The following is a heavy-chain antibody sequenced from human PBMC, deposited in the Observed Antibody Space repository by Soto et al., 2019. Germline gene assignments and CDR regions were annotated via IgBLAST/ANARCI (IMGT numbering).Heavy chain of an antibody. CDR1: GHTFTDYY. CDR3: ATVTSVHYGMDV. V-gene: IGHV1-69-2*01. J-gene: IGHJ6*02. Sequence: EVQLVQSGAEVKKPGATVKISCKVSGHTFTDYYIHWVQQAPGKGLEWMGLVDPDGGETLYAERFQGRVTVVADTSTDTAYMELSSLRSEDTAVYYCATVTSVHYGMDVWGQGTTVTVSS. CDR2: VDPDGGET.